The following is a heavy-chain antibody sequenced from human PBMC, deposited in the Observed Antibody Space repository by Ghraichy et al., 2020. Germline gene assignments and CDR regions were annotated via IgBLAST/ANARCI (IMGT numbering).Heavy chain of an antibody. CDR1: GGSFSGYY. J-gene: IGHJ5*02. D-gene: IGHD1-7*01. V-gene: IGHV4-34*01. CDR2: INHSGST. Sequence: SETLSLTCAVYGGSFSGYYWSWIRQPPGKGLEWIGEINHSGSTNYNPSLKSRVTISVDTSKNQFSLKLSSVTAADTAVYYCARTPLGRLELRRGWFDPWGPGTLVTVSS. CDR3: ARTPLGRLELRRGWFDP.